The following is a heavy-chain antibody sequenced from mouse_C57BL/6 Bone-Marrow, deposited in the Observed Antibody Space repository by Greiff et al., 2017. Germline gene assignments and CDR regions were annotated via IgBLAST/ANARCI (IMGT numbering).Heavy chain of an antibody. CDR2: IDPSDSET. CDR1: GYTFTSYW. CDR3: ARENWDLGRFAY. Sequence: QVQLQQPGAELVRPGSSVKLSCKASGYTFTSYWMHWVKQRPIQGLEWIGNIDPSDSETHYNQKFKDKATLTVDKSSSTAYMQRSSLTSEDSAVYYCARENWDLGRFAYWGQGTLVTVSA. J-gene: IGHJ3*01. V-gene: IGHV1-52*01. D-gene: IGHD4-1*01.